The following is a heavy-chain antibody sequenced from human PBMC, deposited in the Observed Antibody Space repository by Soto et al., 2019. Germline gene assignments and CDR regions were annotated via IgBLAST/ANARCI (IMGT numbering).Heavy chain of an antibody. CDR3: ANLIAAAGHNWLDP. J-gene: IGHJ5*02. CDR1: GGTISSGNYY. Sequence: QVQLQEAGPGLVKPSQTLSLTCSVSGGTISSGNYYWSWIRQPPGKGLEWIGYIYNSGSTYYNPSLKSRVIISVDTSKNQFSLKVSSVTAADTAVYYCANLIAAAGHNWLDPWGQGTLVTVSS. CDR2: IYNSGST. D-gene: IGHD6-13*01. V-gene: IGHV4-30-4*01.